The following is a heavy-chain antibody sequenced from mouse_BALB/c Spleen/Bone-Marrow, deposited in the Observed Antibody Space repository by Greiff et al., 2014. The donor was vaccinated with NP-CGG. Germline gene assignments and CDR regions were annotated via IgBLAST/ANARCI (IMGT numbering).Heavy chain of an antibody. CDR1: GFSLTSYG. CDR2: IWSGGST. Sequence: QVQLKESGPGLVQPSQSLSITCTVSGFSLTSYGVHWVRQSPGKGLEWLGVIWSGGSTDYNEAFISRLSIRKGNSKSQVFFKMYSLQANDTAIYYCARKEFDYWGQGTTLTVSS. CDR3: ARKEFDY. J-gene: IGHJ2*01. V-gene: IGHV2-2*02.